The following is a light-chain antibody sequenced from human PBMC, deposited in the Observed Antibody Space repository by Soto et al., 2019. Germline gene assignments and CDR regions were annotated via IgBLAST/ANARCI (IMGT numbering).Light chain of an antibody. V-gene: IGKV3-11*01. Sequence: EIFLTQFPDTLPLSQGDRATLSCRATQSVTNYIAWYQQRPGQAPRLLIYDASNRAAGTPDRFTGSGSGTDFMLTISRLEPEDSAVYYCHQVGGTTGTLGQGPKV. CDR1: QSVTNY. CDR3: HQVGGTTGT. CDR2: DAS. J-gene: IGKJ1*01.